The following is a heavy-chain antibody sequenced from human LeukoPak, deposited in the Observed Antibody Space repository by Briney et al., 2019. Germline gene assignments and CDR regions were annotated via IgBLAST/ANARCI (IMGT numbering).Heavy chain of an antibody. V-gene: IGHV3-21*01. J-gene: IGHJ4*02. CDR1: GFTFSSYS. Sequence: GGSLRLSCAASGFTFSSYSMNWVRQAPGKGLEWVSSISSSSSYIYYADSVKGRFTISRDNAKNSLYLQMNSLGAEDTAVYCCARVTVATVTTNEFDYWGQGTLVTVSS. D-gene: IGHD4-17*01. CDR2: ISSSSSYI. CDR3: ARVTVATVTTNEFDY.